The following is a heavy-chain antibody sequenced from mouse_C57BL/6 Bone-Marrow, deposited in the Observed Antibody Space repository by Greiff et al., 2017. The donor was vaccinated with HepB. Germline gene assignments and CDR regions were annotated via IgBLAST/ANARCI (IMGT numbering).Heavy chain of an antibody. CDR1: GYTFTSYG. CDR3: AMIYYGNSAWFAY. Sequence: QVQLQQSGAELARPGASVKLSCKASGYTFTSYGISWVKQSTGQGLEWIGEIYPRSGNTYYNETFKGKATLTADKSSSTAYMALRSLTSEDSAVYFCAMIYYGNSAWFAYWGQGTLVTVSA. D-gene: IGHD2-1*01. V-gene: IGHV1-81*01. CDR2: IYPRSGNT. J-gene: IGHJ3*01.